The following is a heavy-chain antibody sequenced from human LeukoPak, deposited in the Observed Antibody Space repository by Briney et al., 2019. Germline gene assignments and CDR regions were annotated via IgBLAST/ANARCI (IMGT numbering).Heavy chain of an antibody. CDR1: GFTFSDHG. D-gene: IGHD2-21*01. CDR3: VRELPPVVQYYFDH. J-gene: IGHJ4*02. CDR2: IWYDGSNL. V-gene: IGHV3-33*01. Sequence: GGSLRLSCAASGFTFSDHGMHWVRHAPAKGLGWVAVIWYDGSNLYYADSVKGRFTISRDNSRNTLYLQMNSLRDEDTAVYYCVRELPPVVQYYFDHWGPGTLVTVSS.